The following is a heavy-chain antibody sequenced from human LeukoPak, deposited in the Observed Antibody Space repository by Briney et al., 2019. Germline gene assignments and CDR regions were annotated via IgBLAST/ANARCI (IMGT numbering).Heavy chain of an antibody. J-gene: IGHJ6*03. CDR3: ARETYSSSSYYYYYMDV. CDR2: IYSGGST. D-gene: IGHD6-6*01. V-gene: IGHV3-66*01. CDR1: GFTISSNY. Sequence: GGSLRLSCAASGFTISSNYMSWVRQAPGKGLEWVSVIYSGGSTYYADSVKGRFTISRDNSENTLYLQMNSLRAEDTAVYYCARETYSSSSYYYYYMDVWGKGTTVTVSS.